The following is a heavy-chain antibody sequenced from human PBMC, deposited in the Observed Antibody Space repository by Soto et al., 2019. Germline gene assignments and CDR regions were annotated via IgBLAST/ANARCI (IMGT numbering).Heavy chain of an antibody. J-gene: IGHJ6*02. D-gene: IGHD3-10*01. CDR3: ARSRYYGSGSSNGMDV. CDR1: GGSFSGYY. V-gene: IGHV4-34*01. Sequence: PSETLSLTCAVYGGSFSGYYWSWIRQPPGRGLEWIGEINHSGSSNYNPSLKSRVTLSVDTSKNQFSLKLSSVTAADTAVYYCARSRYYGSGSSNGMDVWGQGATVTVSS. CDR2: INHSGSS.